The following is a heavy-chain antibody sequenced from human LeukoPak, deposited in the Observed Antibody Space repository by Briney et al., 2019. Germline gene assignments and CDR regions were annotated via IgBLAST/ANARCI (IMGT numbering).Heavy chain of an antibody. V-gene: IGHV4-34*01. CDR1: GGSFSGYY. CDR3: ARGVGFAP. J-gene: IGHJ5*02. CDR2: INHSGST. Sequence: PSETLSLTCAVYGGSFSGYYWSWIRQPPGKGLEWIGEINHSGSTNYNPSLKSRVTISVDTSKNQFSLKLSSVTAADTAVYYCARGVGFAPWGQETLVTVSS.